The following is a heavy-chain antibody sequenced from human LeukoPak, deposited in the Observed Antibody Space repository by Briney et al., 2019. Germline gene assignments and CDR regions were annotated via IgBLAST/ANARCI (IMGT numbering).Heavy chain of an antibody. J-gene: IGHJ6*03. V-gene: IGHV1-46*01. CDR1: GYTFTSYF. CDR2: INPSGGST. CDR3: AAAGDRDGYKPPNYYYYMDV. D-gene: IGHD5-24*01. Sequence: GASVKVSCKASGYTFTSYFMHWVRLAPGQGLEWMGIINPSGGSTSYAQKFQGRVTMTRDMSTSTVYMELRSLRSEDTAVYYCAAAGDRDGYKPPNYYYYMDVWGKGTTVTVSS.